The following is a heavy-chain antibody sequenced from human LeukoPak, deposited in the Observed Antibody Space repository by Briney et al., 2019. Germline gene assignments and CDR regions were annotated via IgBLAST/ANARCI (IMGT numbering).Heavy chain of an antibody. V-gene: IGHV3-43*02. D-gene: IGHD3-3*01. CDR2: ITCDGGST. CDR1: GFTSDGYA. Sequence: PGGSLRLSCAASGFTSDGYAMHWVSQAPGKGLEWVSLITCDGGSTYYADSVKGRFTISRDNSKNSLYLQMNSLRTEDTAVYYCVKIHTLVYDFWSGTEGFDIWGQGTMVTVSS. CDR3: VKIHTLVYDFWSGTEGFDI. J-gene: IGHJ3*02.